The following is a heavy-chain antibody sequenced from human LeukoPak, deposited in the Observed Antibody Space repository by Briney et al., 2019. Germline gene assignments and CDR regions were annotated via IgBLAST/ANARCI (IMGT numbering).Heavy chain of an antibody. D-gene: IGHD6-19*01. V-gene: IGHV3-21*01. Sequence: GGSLRLSCAASGFTFSSYSMNWVRQAPGKGLEWVSSISSSSSYIYYADSVKGRFTISRDNAKNLLYLQMNSLRAEDTAVYYCARSGWTGDAFDIWGQGTMVTVSS. CDR3: ARSGWTGDAFDI. J-gene: IGHJ3*02. CDR2: ISSSSSYI. CDR1: GFTFSSYS.